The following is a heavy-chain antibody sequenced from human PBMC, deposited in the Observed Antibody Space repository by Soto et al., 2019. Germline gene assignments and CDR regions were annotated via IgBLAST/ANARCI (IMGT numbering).Heavy chain of an antibody. V-gene: IGHV1-46*01. Sequence: QVQLVQSGAEVKKPGASVRISCRASGYSFTSTYVHWVRQAPGQGPEWMGIINPAGGTTYYAQKVQGRLTISSATSTDTVFMDLNDLGSEDTAVYFCALKVVTYYDNWGQGTLLTVSS. J-gene: IGHJ4*02. D-gene: IGHD2-21*01. CDR2: INPAGGTT. CDR1: GYSFTSTY. CDR3: ALKVVTYYDN.